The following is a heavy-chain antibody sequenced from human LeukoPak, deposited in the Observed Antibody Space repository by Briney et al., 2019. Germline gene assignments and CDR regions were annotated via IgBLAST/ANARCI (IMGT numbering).Heavy chain of an antibody. CDR3: ARDTKDIVVVPAATWGIGWFDP. V-gene: IGHV1-69*04. CDR2: IIPILGIA. D-gene: IGHD2-2*01. CDR1: GGTFSSYT. Sequence: SVKVSCKASGGTFSSYTISWVRQAPGQGLEWMGRIIPILGIANYAQKFQGRVTITADKSTSTAYMELSSLRSEDTAVYYCARDTKDIVVVPAATWGIGWFDPWGQGTLVTVSS. J-gene: IGHJ5*02.